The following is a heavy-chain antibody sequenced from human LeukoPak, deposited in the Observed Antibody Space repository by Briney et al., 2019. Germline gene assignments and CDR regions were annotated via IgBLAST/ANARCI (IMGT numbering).Heavy chain of an antibody. V-gene: IGHV4-59*01. Sequence: SETLSLTCTVSGGSISSYYWSWIRQPPGKGLEWIGYIYYSGSTNYTPSLKSRVTISVGTSKNQFSLKLSSVTAADTAVYYCAGVIAVAGPTDAFDIWGQGTMVTVSS. CDR1: GGSISSYY. CDR2: IYYSGST. J-gene: IGHJ3*02. CDR3: AGVIAVAGPTDAFDI. D-gene: IGHD6-19*01.